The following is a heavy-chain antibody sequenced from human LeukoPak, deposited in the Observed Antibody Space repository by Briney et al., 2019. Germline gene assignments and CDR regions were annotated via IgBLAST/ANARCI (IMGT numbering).Heavy chain of an antibody. J-gene: IGHJ4*02. V-gene: IGHV4-4*02. CDR2: IYHSGST. Sequence: PSGTLSLTCAVSGGSISSSNWWSWVRQPPGKGLEWIGEIYHSGSTNYNPSLKSRVTISVDKSKNQFPLKLSSVTAADTAVYYCASITMVRGVIIRGDYFDYWGQGTLVTVSS. CDR1: GGSISSSNW. D-gene: IGHD3-10*01. CDR3: ASITMVRGVIIRGDYFDY.